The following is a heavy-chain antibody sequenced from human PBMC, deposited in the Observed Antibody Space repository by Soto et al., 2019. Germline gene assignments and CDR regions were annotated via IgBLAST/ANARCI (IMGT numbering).Heavy chain of an antibody. Sequence: QVQLVQSGAEVKKPGASVKVSCKASGYTFTDYYMHWIRLAPGQGLEWMGWINPNSGGTNYAQNFQGRVTMTRDTSISTIYMELSRLSSDDTAVYYCASDATSSCLGNWFDPWGQGTLVPVSS. CDR2: INPNSGGT. CDR3: ASDATSSCLGNWFDP. V-gene: IGHV1-2*02. D-gene: IGHD6-13*01. J-gene: IGHJ5*02. CDR1: GYTFTDYY.